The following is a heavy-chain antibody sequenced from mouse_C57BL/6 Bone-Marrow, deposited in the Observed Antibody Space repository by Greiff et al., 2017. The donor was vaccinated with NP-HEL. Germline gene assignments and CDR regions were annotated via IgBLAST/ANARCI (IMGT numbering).Heavy chain of an antibody. CDR2: IDPEDGET. Sequence: VQLQQSGAELVKPGASVKLSCTASGFNIKDYYMHWVKQRTEQGLEWIGRIDPEDGETKYAPKFQGKATITEDTSSNTAYLQLSSLTSEDTAVYYCAVLLWLPYYAMDYWGQGTSVTVSS. CDR3: AVLLWLPYYAMDY. CDR1: GFNIKDYY. D-gene: IGHD2-2*01. J-gene: IGHJ4*01. V-gene: IGHV14-2*01.